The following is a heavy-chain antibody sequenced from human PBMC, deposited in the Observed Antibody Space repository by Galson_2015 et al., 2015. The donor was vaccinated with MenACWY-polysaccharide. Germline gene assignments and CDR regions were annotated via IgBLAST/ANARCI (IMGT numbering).Heavy chain of an antibody. CDR2: IYHSGRT. CDR3: ARVEKYSGSYYILH. CDR1: GYSISSGYY. J-gene: IGHJ4*02. V-gene: IGHV4-38-2*01. Sequence: ETLSLTCAVSGYSISSGYYWGWIRQPPGKGLEWIGSIYHSGRTSYNPSLKSRVTISVDTSKNTFSLKLSSVTAADTAVYHCARVEKYSGSYYILHWGQGTLVTVSS. D-gene: IGHD1-26*01.